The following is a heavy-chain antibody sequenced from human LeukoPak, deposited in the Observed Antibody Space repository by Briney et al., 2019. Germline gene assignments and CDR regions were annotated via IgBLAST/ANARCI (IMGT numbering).Heavy chain of an antibody. CDR1: GFTFGDYA. CDR2: IRSKAYGGTT. Sequence: GGSLRLSCTASGFTFGDYAMSWVRQAPGKGLEWVGFIRSKAYGGTTEYAASVKGRFTISRDDSKSIAYLQMNSLKTEDTAVYYCTSGAFDIWGQGTMVTSLQ. CDR3: TSGAFDI. J-gene: IGHJ3*02. V-gene: IGHV3-49*04. D-gene: IGHD3-10*01.